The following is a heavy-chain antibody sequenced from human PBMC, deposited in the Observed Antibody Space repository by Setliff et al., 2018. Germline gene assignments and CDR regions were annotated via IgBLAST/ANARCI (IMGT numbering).Heavy chain of an antibody. D-gene: IGHD3-3*01. V-gene: IGHV4-61*09. CDR3: ARMSGFQYIDV. Sequence: SETLSLTCTVSGDSISSRRNYWGWFRQPAGKELEWIGQIYTSWSTNYNPSLKSRVTMSLDTSKNQFSLSLTSVTAEDTAVYYCARMSGFQYIDVWDKGTTVTVS. J-gene: IGHJ6*03. CDR2: IYTSWST. CDR1: GDSISSRRNY.